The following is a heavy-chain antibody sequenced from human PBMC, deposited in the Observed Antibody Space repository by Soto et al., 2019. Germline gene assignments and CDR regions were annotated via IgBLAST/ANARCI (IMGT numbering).Heavy chain of an antibody. CDR3: ARAVLWFGELSSSWP. V-gene: IGHV4-31*03. CDR2: IYYSGST. Sequence: TLSLTCTVSGGSISSGGYYWSWIRQHPGKGLEWIGYIYYSGSTYYNPSLKSRVTISVDTSKNQFSLKLSSVTAADTAVYYCARAVLWFGELSSSWPWGQGTLVTVSS. D-gene: IGHD3-10*01. CDR1: GGSISSGGYY. J-gene: IGHJ5*02.